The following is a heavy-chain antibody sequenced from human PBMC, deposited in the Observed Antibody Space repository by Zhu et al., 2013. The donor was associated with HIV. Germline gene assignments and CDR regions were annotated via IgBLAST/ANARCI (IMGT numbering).Heavy chain of an antibody. Sequence: QVQLVQSGAEVKKPGASVKVSCKASGYTFTGYYMHWVRQAPGQGLEWMGWINPNSGGTNYAQKFQGRVTMTRDTSISTAYMELSRLRSDDTAVYYCARSPRGGDGSGSYYNVLKGQRVFHYGMDVWGQGTTVTVSS. CDR2: INPNSGGT. CDR3: ARSPRGGDGSGSYYNVLKGQRVFHYGMDV. J-gene: IGHJ6*02. D-gene: IGHD3-10*01. V-gene: IGHV1-2*02. CDR1: GYTFTGYY.